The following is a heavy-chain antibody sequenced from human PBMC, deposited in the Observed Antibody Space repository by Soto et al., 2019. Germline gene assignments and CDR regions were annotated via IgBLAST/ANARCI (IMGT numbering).Heavy chain of an antibody. CDR3: ARDNDYDFWSGYSFPRDYYGMDV. J-gene: IGHJ6*02. Sequence: LRLSCAASGFTFSSYAMSWVRQAPGKGLEWVSAISGSGGSTYYAGSVKGRFTISRDNSKNTLYLQMNSLRAEDTAVYYCARDNDYDFWSGYSFPRDYYGMDVWGQGTTVTVSS. CDR1: GFTFSSYA. D-gene: IGHD3-3*01. CDR2: ISGSGGST. V-gene: IGHV3-23*01.